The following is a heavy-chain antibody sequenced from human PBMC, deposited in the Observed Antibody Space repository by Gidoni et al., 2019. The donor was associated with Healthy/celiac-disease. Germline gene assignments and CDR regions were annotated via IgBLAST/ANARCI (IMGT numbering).Heavy chain of an antibody. CDR3: AKVGYSYGYYYYYGMDV. CDR1: GFTVSSYG. CDR2: ISYDGSNK. V-gene: IGHV3-30*18. J-gene: IGHJ6*02. D-gene: IGHD5-18*01. Sequence: QVQLVESGGGVVQPGRSLRRSCAASGFTVSSYGMHWVRQAPGKGLEWVAVISYDGSNKYYADSVKSRFTISRDNSKNTLYLQMNSLRAEDTAVYYCAKVGYSYGYYYYYGMDVWGQGTTVTVSS.